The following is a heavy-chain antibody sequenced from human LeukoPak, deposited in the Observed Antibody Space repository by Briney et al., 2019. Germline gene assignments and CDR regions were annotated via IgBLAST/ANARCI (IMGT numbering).Heavy chain of an antibody. CDR1: GYTFTNYH. Sequence: ASVKVSCKASGYTFTNYHISWVRQATEQGLEWMGWMNPNNGDSGYAQKFQGRVTITRDTSISTSYMELRSLRSDDTAVYFCARTTSFTASGYDYWGQGTLVTVSS. CDR3: ARTTSFTASGYDY. J-gene: IGHJ4*02. V-gene: IGHV1-8*03. CDR2: MNPNNGDS. D-gene: IGHD6-25*01.